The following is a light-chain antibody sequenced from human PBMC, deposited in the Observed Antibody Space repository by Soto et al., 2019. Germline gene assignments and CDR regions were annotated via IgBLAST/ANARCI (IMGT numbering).Light chain of an antibody. CDR3: QSYDSSLDVV. V-gene: IGLV1-40*01. J-gene: IGLJ2*01. CDR1: SSNIGAGYD. CDR2: GNS. Sequence: QSVLTQPPAVSGAPGQRVTISCTGSSSNIGAGYDVHWYQQLPGTAPKLLIYGNSNRTSGVPDRFSGSKSSTSASLAITGLQAEDEADYYCQSYDSSLDVVFGGGTQLNV.